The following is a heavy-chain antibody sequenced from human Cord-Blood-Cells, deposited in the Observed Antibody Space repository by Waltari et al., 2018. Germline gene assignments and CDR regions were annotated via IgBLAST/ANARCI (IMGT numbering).Heavy chain of an antibody. J-gene: IGHJ6*02. CDR3: ASAGVVVPAAIYYYYGMDV. D-gene: IGHD2-2*01. CDR2: ILPIFGTA. V-gene: IGHV1-69*06. Sequence: QVQLVQSGAEVKKPGSSVKVSCKASGGTFSSYAISWVRQAPGQGLGWMGGILPIFGTANYAQKFQGRVTITADKSTSTAYMELSSLRSEDTAVYYCASAGVVVPAAIYYYYGMDVWGQGTTVTVSS. CDR1: GGTFSSYA.